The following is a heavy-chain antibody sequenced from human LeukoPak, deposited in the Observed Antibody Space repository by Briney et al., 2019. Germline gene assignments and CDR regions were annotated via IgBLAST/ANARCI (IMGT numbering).Heavy chain of an antibody. CDR2: IYYSGST. Sequence: SETLSLTCTVSGGSNSSYYWSWIRQPPGKGLEWIGYIYYSGSTNYNPSLKSRVTISVDTPKNQFSLKLSSVTAADTAVYYCARMSHDYYYFDYWGQGTLVTVSS. CDR3: ARMSHDYYYFDY. V-gene: IGHV4-59*01. CDR1: GGSNSSYY. J-gene: IGHJ4*02. D-gene: IGHD4/OR15-4a*01.